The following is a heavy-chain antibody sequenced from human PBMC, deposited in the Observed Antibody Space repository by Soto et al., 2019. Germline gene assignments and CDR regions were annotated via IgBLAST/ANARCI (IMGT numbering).Heavy chain of an antibody. Sequence: SETLSLTCAVSGGSISSSNWWSWVRQPPGKGLEWIGEIHHSGSTNYNPSLKSRVTISVDKSKNQFSLKLSSVTAADTAVYYCARDLRGDDFWSGYYYYYYYGMDVWGQGTTVTVSS. D-gene: IGHD3-3*01. CDR1: GGSISSSNW. V-gene: IGHV4-4*02. J-gene: IGHJ6*02. CDR2: IHHSGST. CDR3: ARDLRGDDFWSGYYYYYYYGMDV.